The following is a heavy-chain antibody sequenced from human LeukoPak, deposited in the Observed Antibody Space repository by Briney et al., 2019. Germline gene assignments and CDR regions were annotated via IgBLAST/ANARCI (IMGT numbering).Heavy chain of an antibody. CDR3: ARQGVATAIDY. J-gene: IGHJ4*02. CDR1: GGSISSYY. CDR2: IYASGNT. D-gene: IGHD2-21*02. V-gene: IGHV4-4*07. Sequence: PSETLSLTCTVSGGSISSYYWGWIRQPAGKGLEWIGRIYASGNTNYNPSLKSRVTMSVHTSKNLFALKLSSVTAADTAVYYCARQGVATAIDYWGQGTLVTVSS.